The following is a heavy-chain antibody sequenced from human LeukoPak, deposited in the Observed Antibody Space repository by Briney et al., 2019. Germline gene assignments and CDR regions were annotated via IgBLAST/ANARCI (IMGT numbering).Heavy chain of an antibody. V-gene: IGHV1-69*01. CDR3: ARDSRYYYDSSGARGGGYFDY. CDR1: GGTFSSYA. J-gene: IGHJ4*02. CDR2: IIPIFGTA. D-gene: IGHD3-22*01. Sequence: SVKVSCKASGGTFSSYAISWVRQAPGQGLEWMGGIIPIFGTANYAQKFQGRVTITADDSTSTAYMELSSLRSEDTAVYYCARDSRYYYDSSGARGGGYFDYWGQGTLVTVSS.